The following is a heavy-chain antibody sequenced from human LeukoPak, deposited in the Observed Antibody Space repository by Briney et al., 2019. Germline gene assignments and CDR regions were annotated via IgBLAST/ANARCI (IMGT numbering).Heavy chain of an antibody. CDR3: ASHHGYNYPTPLFDY. D-gene: IGHD5-24*01. J-gene: IGHJ4*02. CDR2: IYYSGST. V-gene: IGHV4-59*01. CDR1: GGSISIYY. Sequence: PSETLSLTCTVAGGSISIYYWSWIRQPPGKGLEWVGYIYYSGSTNYNPSLKSRVTISVDTSKNQFSLKLSSVTAADTAVYYCASHHGYNYPTPLFDYWGQGTLVTVSS.